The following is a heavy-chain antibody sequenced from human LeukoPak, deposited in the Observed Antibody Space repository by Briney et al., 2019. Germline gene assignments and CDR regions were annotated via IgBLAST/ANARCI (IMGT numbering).Heavy chain of an antibody. CDR1: GFTFSSYG. J-gene: IGHJ4*02. CDR3: ARTAYYYDSSACDY. CDR2: IWYDGSNK. Sequence: GRSLRLSCAASGFTFSSYGMQWVRQAPGKGLEWVSIIWYDGSNKYYADSVKGRFTISRDNSKNTLYLQMNSLRAEDTAVYYCARTAYYYDSSACDYWGQGTLVTVSS. D-gene: IGHD3-22*01. V-gene: IGHV3-33*01.